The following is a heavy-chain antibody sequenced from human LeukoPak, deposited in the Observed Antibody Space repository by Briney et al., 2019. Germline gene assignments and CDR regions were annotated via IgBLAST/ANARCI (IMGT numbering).Heavy chain of an antibody. Sequence: SETLSLTCTVSGGSISSYYWSWIRQPPGKGLEWIGYIYYSGSTNYNPSLKSRVTISVDTSKNQFSLKLSSVTAADTAVYYCARWRPRTLRFLEWLLYGAFDIWGQGTMVTVSS. J-gene: IGHJ3*02. CDR3: ARWRPRTLRFLEWLLYGAFDI. D-gene: IGHD3-3*01. V-gene: IGHV4-59*12. CDR1: GGSISSYY. CDR2: IYYSGST.